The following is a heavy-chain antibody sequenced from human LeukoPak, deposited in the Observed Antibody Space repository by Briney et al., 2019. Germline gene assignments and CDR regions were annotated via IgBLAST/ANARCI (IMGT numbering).Heavy chain of an antibody. CDR1: GFTFSSYW. V-gene: IGHV3-7*01. J-gene: IGHJ4*02. CDR3: ARGPMVRTNLFDY. D-gene: IGHD3-10*01. Sequence: GGSLRLSCAASGFTFSSYWMSWVRQAPGKGLEWVANIKQDGSEKYYVDSVKGRFTISRDNAKNTLYLQMNSLRAEDTAVYYCARGPMVRTNLFDYWGQGTLVTVSS. CDR2: IKQDGSEK.